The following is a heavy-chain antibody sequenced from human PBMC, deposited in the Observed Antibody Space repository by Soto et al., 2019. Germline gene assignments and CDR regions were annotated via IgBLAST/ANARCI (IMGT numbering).Heavy chain of an antibody. D-gene: IGHD2-21*01. CDR1: GYNFGTYN. Sequence: PGESLKISCQVSGYNFGTYNIAWVRQMPGKGLEWMWIIFPPDSETRYSPSFQGQVTFSVDRSMNTAYLQWDSLEASDTAMYFCARLTYCGTECYFDYWGQGTLVTVSS. J-gene: IGHJ4*02. V-gene: IGHV5-51*01. CDR3: ARLTYCGTECYFDY. CDR2: IFPPDSET.